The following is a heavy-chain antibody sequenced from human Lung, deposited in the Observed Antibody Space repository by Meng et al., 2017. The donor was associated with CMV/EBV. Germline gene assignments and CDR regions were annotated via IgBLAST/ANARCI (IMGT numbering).Heavy chain of an antibody. D-gene: IGHD3-10*01. CDR2: IPHRGSS. J-gene: IGHJ1*01. V-gene: IGHV4-4*02. CDR1: GDAITNHNW. Sequence: QLQLRESGPALVTPSETLSLTCPVSGDAITNHNWWAWVRQPPGKGLEWIGEIPHRGSSAYNPSLKSRVSMSIDKSKNQFSLKLTSVTAADTAVYHCLRRSGGSVWGQGTLVTVSS. CDR3: LRRSGGSV.